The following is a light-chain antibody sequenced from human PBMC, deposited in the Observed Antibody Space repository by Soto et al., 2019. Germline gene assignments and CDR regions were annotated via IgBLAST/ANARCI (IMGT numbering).Light chain of an antibody. CDR1: QSISSW. CDR3: QKYSSARWT. Sequence: DIQMTQSPSTLSASVGDRVTITCRASQSISSWLAWYQQKPGKAPKLLIYKASSLESGVPSRFSGSGSGTEFTLTISSLQPDDFATYYCQKYSSARWTFGQGTKVEIK. J-gene: IGKJ1*01. V-gene: IGKV1-5*03. CDR2: KAS.